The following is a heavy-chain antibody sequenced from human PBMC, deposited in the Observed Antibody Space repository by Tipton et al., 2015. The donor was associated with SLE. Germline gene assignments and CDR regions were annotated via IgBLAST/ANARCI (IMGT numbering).Heavy chain of an antibody. V-gene: IGHV4-59*02. CDR1: GDSVTDDY. D-gene: IGHD3-9*01. J-gene: IGHJ3*02. Sequence: TLSLTCTVSGDSVTDDYWSWIRQPPGKALEWIGLIHYSGTTKYKSSLTSRITMSLDTSNNQFSLKLNSVTAADTAVYFCARGLVMGRYDAFDTWGQGTMVTVSS. CDR2: IHYSGTT. CDR3: ARGLVMGRYDAFDT.